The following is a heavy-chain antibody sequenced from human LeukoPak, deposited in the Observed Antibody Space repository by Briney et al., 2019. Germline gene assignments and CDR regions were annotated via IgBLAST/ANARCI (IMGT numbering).Heavy chain of an antibody. J-gene: IGHJ4*02. CDR3: ARSYPGYYFDY. CDR1: GDSISSYY. D-gene: IGHD3-16*02. CDR2: IYYSGST. Sequence: SETLSLTCSVSGDSISSYYWSWIRQPPGKGLEWIGYIYYSGSTSYNPSLKSRVTMSVDTSNNQFSLKLSSVTAADTAVYYCARSYPGYYFDYWGQGTLVTVSS. V-gene: IGHV4-59*01.